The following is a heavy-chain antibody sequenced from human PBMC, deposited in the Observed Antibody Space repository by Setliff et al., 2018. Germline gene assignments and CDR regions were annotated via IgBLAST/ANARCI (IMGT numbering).Heavy chain of an antibody. V-gene: IGHV1-18*01. J-gene: IGHJ3*02. CDR3: ARGGRYDFWSGYTRGAFDI. CDR2: ISAYTGKT. Sequence: GASVKVSCKASAYTFLSYGMSWVRQAPGQGFEWMGWISAYTGKTDYAQNFQGRVTMTTDTSTSTAYMELRSLRSDDTAVYYCARGGRYDFWSGYTRGAFDIWGQGTMVTVSS. D-gene: IGHD3-3*01. CDR1: AYTFLSYG.